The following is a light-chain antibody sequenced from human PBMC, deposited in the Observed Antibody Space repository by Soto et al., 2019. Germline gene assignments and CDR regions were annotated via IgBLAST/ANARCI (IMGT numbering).Light chain of an antibody. CDR1: KLGDKY. Sequence: SYELTQPPSVSVSPGQTARISCSGDKLGDKYACWYQQKPGQSPVLVIYEDTKRPSGIPERISGSNSGNTATLTISGTQAMDEADYYCQAWDSSTVVFDGGTKLTVL. CDR2: EDT. J-gene: IGLJ2*01. CDR3: QAWDSSTVV. V-gene: IGLV3-1*01.